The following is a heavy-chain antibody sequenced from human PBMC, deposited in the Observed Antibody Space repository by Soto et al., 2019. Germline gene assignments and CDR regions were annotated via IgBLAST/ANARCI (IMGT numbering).Heavy chain of an antibody. CDR3: ARDPSSYDFWSGYYNNYFDY. J-gene: IGHJ4*02. CDR1: GFTFSSYS. D-gene: IGHD3-3*01. CDR2: ISSSSSTI. Sequence: LRLSCAASGFTFSSYSMNWVRQAPGKGLEWVSYISSSSSTIYYADSVKGRFTISRDNAKNSLYLQMNSLRDEDTAVYYCARDPSSYDFWSGYYNNYFDYWGQGTLVTVSS. V-gene: IGHV3-48*02.